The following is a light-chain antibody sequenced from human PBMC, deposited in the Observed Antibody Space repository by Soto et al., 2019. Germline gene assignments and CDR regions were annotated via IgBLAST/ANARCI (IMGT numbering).Light chain of an antibody. CDR3: QQSYSTPLT. V-gene: IGKV1-39*01. CDR1: QSISTY. J-gene: IGKJ3*01. Sequence: DIQMTQSPSSLSASVGDRVTITCRASQSISTYLNWYQQKPGKAPKLLIYAASSLQSGVPSRFSGRGSGTDFTLTISDLQPEDFATYDCQQSYSTPLTFGPGTKVDIK. CDR2: AAS.